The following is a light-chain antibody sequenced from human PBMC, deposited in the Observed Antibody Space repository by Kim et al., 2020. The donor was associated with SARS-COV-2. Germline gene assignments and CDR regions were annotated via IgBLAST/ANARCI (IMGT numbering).Light chain of an antibody. V-gene: IGLV2-14*03. J-gene: IGLJ2*01. Sequence: QSALTQPASMSGSPGQSITISCTGTSGDVGGYNYVSWYQQHPGKAPKLMIYDVTNRPSGVSNRFSGSKSGNTASLTSSGLQAEDEADYYCSSYTSSSTLVFGGGTKLTVL. CDR3: SSYTSSSTLV. CDR2: DVT. CDR1: SGDVGGYNY.